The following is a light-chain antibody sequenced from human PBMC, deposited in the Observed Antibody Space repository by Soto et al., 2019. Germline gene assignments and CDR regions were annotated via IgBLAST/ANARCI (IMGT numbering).Light chain of an antibody. CDR2: GAS. V-gene: IGKV3-15*01. CDR3: QSYNDWPFS. Sequence: EIVMTQSPAALSVSPGERVTLSCRASESLSTYLAWYQHKPGQAPRLLIYGASTKATGIPARFSGSGSATDFTLTISSLQSEDFAVYYCQSYNDWPFSFGQGTKLDIK. CDR1: ESLSTY. J-gene: IGKJ2*01.